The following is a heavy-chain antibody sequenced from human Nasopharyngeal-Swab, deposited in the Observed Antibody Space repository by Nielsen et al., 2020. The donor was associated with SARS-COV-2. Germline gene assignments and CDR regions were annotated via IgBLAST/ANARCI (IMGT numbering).Heavy chain of an antibody. CDR2: IDSDGNSS. D-gene: IGHD3/OR15-3a*01. Sequence: GGWLESSWTCWGFDLRCYWMDWVRQVPGKVLLWVAHIDSDGNSSTYADSVKGRFTISRDNAKNTLYLQMNSLRAEDTAVYYCARQRGGIVILTLDPWGQGTLVTVSS. V-gene: IGHV3-74*01. CDR1: GFDLRCYW. CDR3: ARQRGGIVILTLDP. J-gene: IGHJ5*02.